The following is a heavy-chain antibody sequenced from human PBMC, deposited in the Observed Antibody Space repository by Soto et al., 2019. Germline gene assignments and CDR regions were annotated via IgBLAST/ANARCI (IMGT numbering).Heavy chain of an antibody. CDR2: ISGSGGST. CDR3: AKKSADFWSGYYTETYFDY. CDR1: GFTFSSYA. J-gene: IGHJ4*02. D-gene: IGHD3-3*01. V-gene: IGHV3-23*01. Sequence: GGSLRLSCAASGFTFSSYAMSWVRQAPGKGLEWVSAISGSGGSTYYADSVKGRFTISRDNSKNTLYLQMNSLRAEDTAVYYCAKKSADFWSGYYTETYFDYWGQGTLVTVSS.